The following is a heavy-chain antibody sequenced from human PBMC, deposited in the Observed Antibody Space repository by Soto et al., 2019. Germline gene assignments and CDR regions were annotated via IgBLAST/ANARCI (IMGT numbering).Heavy chain of an antibody. CDR2: MNPNSGNT. D-gene: IGHD5-18*01. CDR1: GYTFTSYD. CDR3: ARRSIGYGSVHAHYFDY. Sequence: ASVKVSCKASGYTFTSYDINWVRQATGQGLEWMGWMNPNSGNTGYAQKFQGRVTMTRNTSISTAYMELSSLRSEDTAVYYCARRSIGYGSVHAHYFDYWGQGTLVTVSS. V-gene: IGHV1-8*01. J-gene: IGHJ4*02.